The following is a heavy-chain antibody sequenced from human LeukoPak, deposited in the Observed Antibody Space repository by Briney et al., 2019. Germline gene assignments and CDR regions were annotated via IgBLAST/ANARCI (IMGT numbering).Heavy chain of an antibody. J-gene: IGHJ6*02. V-gene: IGHV4-59*01. CDR1: GGSISSYY. Sequence: PSETLSLTCTVSGGSISSYYWSWIRQPPGKGLEWIGYIYYSGSTNYNPSLKSRVTISVDTSKNQFSLKLSSATAADTAVYYCARSRTYCSSTSCQAYGMDVWGQGTTVTVSS. CDR2: IYYSGST. CDR3: ARSRTYCSSTSCQAYGMDV. D-gene: IGHD2-2*01.